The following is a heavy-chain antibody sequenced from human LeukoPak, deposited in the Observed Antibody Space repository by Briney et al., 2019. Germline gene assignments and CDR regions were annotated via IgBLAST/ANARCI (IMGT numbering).Heavy chain of an antibody. D-gene: IGHD6-13*01. Sequence: GGSLRLSCAASGFTFSSYGMHWVRQAPGKGLEWVAFIRYDGSNKYYADSVKGRFTISRDNSKNTLYLQMNSLRSDDTAVYYCARVGQQLARNWFDPWGQGTLVTVSS. CDR1: GFTFSSYG. CDR2: IRYDGSNK. J-gene: IGHJ5*02. V-gene: IGHV3-30*02. CDR3: ARVGQQLARNWFDP.